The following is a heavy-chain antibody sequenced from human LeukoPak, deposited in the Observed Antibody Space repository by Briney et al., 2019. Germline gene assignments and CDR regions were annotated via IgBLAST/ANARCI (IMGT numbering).Heavy chain of an antibody. V-gene: IGHV3-43*02. D-gene: IGHD4-17*01. CDR2: MIGVCITT. CDR3: AKVDETTAFWYFDL. J-gene: IGHJ2*01. Sequence: GPSLRLSCAPSGLTFDDYAMQCVRHAPGEGLGWVSRMIGVCITTYYAESVKGRLTIYRDNSKPSLYLQMTSLGTEDTALYYCAKVDETTAFWYFDLWGRGTLVTVSS. CDR1: GLTFDDYA.